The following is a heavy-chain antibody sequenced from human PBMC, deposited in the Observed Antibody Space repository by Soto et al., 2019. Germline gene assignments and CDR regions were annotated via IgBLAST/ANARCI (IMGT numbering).Heavy chain of an antibody. CDR3: ARPDGYTRGWFDP. V-gene: IGHV4-4*02. CDR2: IYHSGST. CDR1: GGSISSSNW. Sequence: QVQLQESGPGLVKPSRTLSLTCAVSGGSISSSNWWSWVRQPPGKGLEWIGEIYHSGSTNYNPSLTSRVTISVDKSKNQFSLMLSSVTAADTAVYYCARPDGYTRGWFDPWGQGTLVTVSS. J-gene: IGHJ5*02. D-gene: IGHD5-18*01.